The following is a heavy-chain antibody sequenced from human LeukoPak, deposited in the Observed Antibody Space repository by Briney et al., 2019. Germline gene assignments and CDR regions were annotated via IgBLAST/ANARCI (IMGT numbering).Heavy chain of an antibody. V-gene: IGHV4-59*01. CDR2: IYYSGST. J-gene: IGHJ6*02. CDR3: ARDTRAYYYYGMDV. CDR1: GGSISSYY. Sequence: SETLSLTCTVSGGSISSYYWSWIRQPPGKGLEWIGYIYYSGSTTYNPSLKSRVTISVDTSKNQFSLKLSSVTAADTAVYYCARDTRAYYYYGMDVWGQGTTVTVSS.